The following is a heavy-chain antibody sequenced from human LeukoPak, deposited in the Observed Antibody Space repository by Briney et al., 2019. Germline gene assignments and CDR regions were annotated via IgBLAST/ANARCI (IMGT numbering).Heavy chain of an antibody. CDR3: AKTYCGGDCYSLFFGY. D-gene: IGHD2-21*02. V-gene: IGHV1-2*02. CDR2: IKHNSGGT. J-gene: IGHJ4*02. CDR1: GYTFTGYY. Sequence: ASVKVSCKASGYTFTGYYMHWVRQAPGQGLEWLGWIKHNSGGTNYAQGLQDQVTMTMDTSISTAYMELSRLRSGDTVVYYCAKTYCGGDCYSLFFGYWGQGPLVSVSS.